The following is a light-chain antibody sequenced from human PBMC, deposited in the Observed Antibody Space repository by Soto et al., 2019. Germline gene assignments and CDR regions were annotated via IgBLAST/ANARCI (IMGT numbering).Light chain of an antibody. J-gene: IGKJ5*01. CDR1: QSIGSW. Sequence: DIQMTPSPSILSASVGHRVTITCRASQSIGSWVAWYQQKPGRAPNLLIHKASHLESGVPSRFSGSGSGTEFTLTISSLQPGDFATYYCQQFNNYITFGQGTRLEI. CDR2: KAS. CDR3: QQFNNYIT. V-gene: IGKV1-5*03.